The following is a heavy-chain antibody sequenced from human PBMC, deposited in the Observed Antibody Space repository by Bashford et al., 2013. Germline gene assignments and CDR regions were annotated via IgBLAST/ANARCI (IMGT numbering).Heavy chain of an antibody. CDR1: GGSISSYY. J-gene: IGHJ3*02. V-gene: IGHV4-59*01. Sequence: SSETLSLTCTVSGGSISSYYWSWIRQPPGKGLEWIGYIYYSGSTNYNPSLKSRVTISVDTSKNQLSLKLSSVTAADTAVYYCARHWVGAVAGRVYFDIVGPRDKWSPSPQ. D-gene: IGHD6-19*01. CDR3: ARHWVGAVAGRVYFDI. CDR2: IYYSGST.